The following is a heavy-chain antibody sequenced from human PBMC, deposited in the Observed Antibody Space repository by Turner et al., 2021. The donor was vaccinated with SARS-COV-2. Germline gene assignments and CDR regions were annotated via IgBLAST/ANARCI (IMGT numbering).Heavy chain of an antibody. D-gene: IGHD5-18*01. CDR2: IYIGGST. J-gene: IGHJ4*02. CDR3: ARVGSYGRRDVDY. Sequence: EVQLVQSGGGLIQPGGSLRLSCAASGFTVSSNYMSWVRQAPGKRLEWVAVIYIGGSTYYADSVKGRFTISRDNSKNTLYLQMNSLRAEDTAVYYCARVGSYGRRDVDYWGQGTLVTVSS. CDR1: GFTVSSNY. V-gene: IGHV3-53*01.